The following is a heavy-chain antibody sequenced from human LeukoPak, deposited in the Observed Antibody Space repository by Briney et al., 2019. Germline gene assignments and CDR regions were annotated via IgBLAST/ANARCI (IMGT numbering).Heavy chain of an antibody. CDR1: GFNFANHA. Sequence: GGSLRLSCAASGFNFANHAMSWVRQTPGKGLEWVSAISGGGDITYYADSVTGRFTTSRDNSKDTLFLQMHSLRPGDTAVYYCVREDTPATANYWGQGTLVTISS. V-gene: IGHV3-23*01. CDR2: ISGGGDIT. J-gene: IGHJ4*02. D-gene: IGHD2-21*02. CDR3: VREDTPATANY.